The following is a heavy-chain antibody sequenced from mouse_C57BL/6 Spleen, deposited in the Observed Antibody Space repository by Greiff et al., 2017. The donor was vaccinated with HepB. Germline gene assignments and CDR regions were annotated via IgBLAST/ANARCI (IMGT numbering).Heavy chain of an antibody. CDR1: GYNIKDIY. V-gene: IGHV14-3*02. CDR3: RISTINA. Sequence: VQLQQSGAELVKPAASLKLSCTASGYNIKDIYIHWVKQRPEKGLERIRRTDPANGNTKYEPKFQGKATITADTSSNTAYRQLSSLTSEDTAVYDCRISTINAWGQGTTLTVSS. CDR2: TDPANGNT. J-gene: IGHJ2*01. D-gene: IGHD5-2*01.